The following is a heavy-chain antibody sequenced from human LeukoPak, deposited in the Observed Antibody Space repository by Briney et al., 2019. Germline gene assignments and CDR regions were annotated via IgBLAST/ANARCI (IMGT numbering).Heavy chain of an antibody. CDR3: ARDLIGAAAGTVEY. J-gene: IGHJ4*02. CDR1: GFTFSNYS. D-gene: IGHD6-13*01. CDR2: ITSSGSYI. V-gene: IGHV3-21*01. Sequence: GGSLRLSCAASGFTFSNYSMNWVRQAPGKGLEWVSSITSSGSYIYYADSVKGRFAISRDNAKNSLYLQMNSLRDEDTAVYYCARDLIGAAAGTVEYWGQGTLVTVSS.